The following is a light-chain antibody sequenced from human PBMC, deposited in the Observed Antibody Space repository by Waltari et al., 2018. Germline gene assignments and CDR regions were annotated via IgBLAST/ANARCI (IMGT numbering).Light chain of an antibody. Sequence: QSALTQPPSASGSPGQSVTISCTGTSSDVGGYNYVSWYQQHPGKAPKLMIYEVSKRPSGVPDRFSGSKSVNTASLTVSGLQAEDEADYYCSSYAGSNNPVVFGGGTTLTVL. CDR2: EVS. CDR1: SSDVGGYNY. CDR3: SSYAGSNNPVV. J-gene: IGLJ2*01. V-gene: IGLV2-8*01.